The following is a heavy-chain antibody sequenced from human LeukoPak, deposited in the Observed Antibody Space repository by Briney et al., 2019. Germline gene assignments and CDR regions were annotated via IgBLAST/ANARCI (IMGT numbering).Heavy chain of an antibody. Sequence: GGSLRLSCVASGFIFSDYGIQWVRQAPGKGLEWVAVISYDGSNKYYADSVKGRFTISRDNSKNTLYLQMNSLRAEDTAVYYCARPPYYFGSGSYSYFEYWGQGTLVTVSS. CDR2: ISYDGSNK. V-gene: IGHV3-30*03. J-gene: IGHJ4*02. D-gene: IGHD3-10*01. CDR1: GFIFSDYG. CDR3: ARPPYYFGSGSYSYFEY.